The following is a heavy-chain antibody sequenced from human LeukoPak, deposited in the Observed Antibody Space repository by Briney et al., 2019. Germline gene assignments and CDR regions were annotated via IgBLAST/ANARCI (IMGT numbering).Heavy chain of an antibody. V-gene: IGHV3-48*01. CDR3: AKSLLTTASGTGRAFDI. Sequence: GGSLRLSCAASGFTFSSYSMNWVRQAPGKGLEWVSYISSSSSTIYYADSVKGRSTISRDNAKNSLYLQMNSLRAEDTAEYYCAKSLLTTASGTGRAFDIWGQGTMVTVSS. J-gene: IGHJ3*02. CDR2: ISSSSSTI. D-gene: IGHD1-26*01. CDR1: GFTFSSYS.